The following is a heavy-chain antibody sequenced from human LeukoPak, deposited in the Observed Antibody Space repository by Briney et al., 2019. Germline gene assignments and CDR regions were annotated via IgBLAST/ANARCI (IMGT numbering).Heavy chain of an antibody. J-gene: IGHJ2*01. D-gene: IGHD3-16*01. CDR2: TSGSGRIT. V-gene: IGHV3-23*01. CDR1: GFTLGDYS. Sequence: GGSLRLSCAASGFTLGDYSMSWVRQTPGKGLEWVSVTSGSGRITSHAESVKGRFTISRDNSKNTLDLQMSSLTTDDTAVYYCTRGTPDVFRRGWYFDLWGRGTLVTVSS. CDR3: TRGTPDVFRRGWYFDL.